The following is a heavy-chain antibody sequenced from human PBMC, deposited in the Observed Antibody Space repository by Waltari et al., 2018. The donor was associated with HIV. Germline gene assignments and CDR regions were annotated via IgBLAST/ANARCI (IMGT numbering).Heavy chain of an antibody. CDR1: GFTFADYA. D-gene: IGHD1-1*01. CDR3: VRRDAYKLVY. Sequence: EVQLLESGGGLVQPGGSLRISCAASGFTFADYAMSWVRHTPDKGVQWVSTISATGGATYYADSVRGRFSVSRDNPKNTLYLQLDSLSVEDTALYYCVRRDAYKLVYWGQGTMVTVSS. V-gene: IGHV3-23*01. CDR2: ISATGGAT. J-gene: IGHJ4*02.